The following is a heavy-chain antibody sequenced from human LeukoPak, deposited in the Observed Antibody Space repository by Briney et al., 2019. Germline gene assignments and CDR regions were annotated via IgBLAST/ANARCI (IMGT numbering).Heavy chain of an antibody. CDR1: GGSIRSSPYY. Sequence: PSETLSLTCTVPGGSIRSSPYYWGWIRQPPRKGLEWIVTIYYSGNTYYNPSLPSEVTISVDTSNNQFSLKLSSVTAADTAVYYCARQHGWLPDYWGQGTLVTVSS. CDR3: ARQHGWLPDY. D-gene: IGHD5-24*01. V-gene: IGHV4-39*01. J-gene: IGHJ4*02. CDR2: IYYSGNT.